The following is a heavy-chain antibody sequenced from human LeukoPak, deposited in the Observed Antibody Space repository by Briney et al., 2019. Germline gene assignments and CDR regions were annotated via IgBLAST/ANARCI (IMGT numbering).Heavy chain of an antibody. V-gene: IGHV3-21*01. CDR3: ARAGYYYDSSGYYSTLPFDY. D-gene: IGHD3-22*01. Sequence: EGSLRLSCAASGFTFSSYSMNWVRQAPGKGLEWVSSISSSSSYIYYADSVKGRFTISRDNAKNSLYLQMNSLRAEDTAVYYCARAGYYYDSSGYYSTLPFDYWGQGTLVTVSS. CDR1: GFTFSSYS. CDR2: ISSSSSYI. J-gene: IGHJ4*02.